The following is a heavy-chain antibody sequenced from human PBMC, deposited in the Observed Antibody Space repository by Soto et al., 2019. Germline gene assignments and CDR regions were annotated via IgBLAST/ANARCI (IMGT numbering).Heavy chain of an antibody. Sequence: EVQLVESGGGLVQPGGSLRLSCAASGFTVSSNYMSWVRQAPGQGLECLSVIDSDGTTHYADSVKGRFTISRHNSKNTLYLQMDSLRAEDTAVYYCARVRTQGWGQGTMVTVSS. CDR2: IDSDGTT. CDR1: GFTVSSNY. D-gene: IGHD1-1*01. V-gene: IGHV3-53*04. J-gene: IGHJ3*01. CDR3: ARVRTQG.